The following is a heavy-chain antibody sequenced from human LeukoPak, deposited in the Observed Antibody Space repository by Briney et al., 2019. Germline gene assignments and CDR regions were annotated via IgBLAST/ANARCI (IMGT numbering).Heavy chain of an antibody. V-gene: IGHV1-24*01. CDR2: FDPEDGET. J-gene: IGHJ4*02. CDR1: GYTFTSYY. CDR3: AHASLGYCSSTSCPYYFDY. D-gene: IGHD2-2*01. Sequence: ASVKVSCKASGYTFTSYYMHWVRQAPGKGLEWMGGFDPEDGETIYAQKFQGRVTMTEDTSTDTAYMELSSLRSEDTAVYYCAHASLGYCSSTSCPYYFDYWGQGTLVTVSS.